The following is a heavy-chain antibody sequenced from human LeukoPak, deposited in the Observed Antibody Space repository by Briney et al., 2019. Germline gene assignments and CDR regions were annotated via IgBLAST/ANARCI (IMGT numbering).Heavy chain of an antibody. V-gene: IGHV4-61*01. CDR2: IYYSGST. D-gene: IGHD3-22*01. CDR1: GGSVSSGSYY. J-gene: IGHJ3*02. Sequence: PSETLSLTCTVSGGSVSSGSYYWSWIRQPPGKGLEWIGYIYYSGSTNYNPSLKSRVTISVDTSKNQFSLKLSSVTAADTAVYYCARRPKYYYDSSGYSDAFDIRGQGTMVTVSS. CDR3: ARRPKYYYDSSGYSDAFDI.